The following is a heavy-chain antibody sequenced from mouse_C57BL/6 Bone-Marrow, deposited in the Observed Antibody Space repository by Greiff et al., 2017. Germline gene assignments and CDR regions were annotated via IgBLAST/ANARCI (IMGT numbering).Heavy chain of an antibody. CDR3: ARDDYYSSRVDY. CDR2: IHPNSGST. Sequence: QVQLQQPGAELVKPGASVKLSCKASGYTFTSYWMHWVKQRPGQGLEWIGMIHPNSGSTNYNQKFKSKSTLTVDKSSSTAYMQLSSLTSEDSAVYYCARDDYYSSRVDYWGQGTTLTVSS. D-gene: IGHD1-1*01. CDR1: GYTFTSYW. J-gene: IGHJ2*01. V-gene: IGHV1-64*01.